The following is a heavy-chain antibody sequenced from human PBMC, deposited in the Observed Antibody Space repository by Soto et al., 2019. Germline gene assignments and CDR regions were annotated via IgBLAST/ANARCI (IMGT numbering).Heavy chain of an antibody. D-gene: IGHD3-10*01. J-gene: IGHJ3*02. V-gene: IGHV1-69*02. CDR2: IIPILGIA. CDR3: ASVIRKVRGVILAFDI. CDR1: GGTFSSYT. Sequence: QVQLVQSGAEVKKPGSSVKVPCKASGGTFSSYTISWVRQAPGQGLEWMGRIIPILGIANYAQKFQGRVTITADKSTSTAYMELSSLRSEDTAVYYCASVIRKVRGVILAFDIWGQGTMVTVSS.